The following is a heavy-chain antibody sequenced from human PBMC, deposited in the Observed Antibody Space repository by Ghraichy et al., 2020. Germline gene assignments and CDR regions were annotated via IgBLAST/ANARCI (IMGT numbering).Heavy chain of an antibody. V-gene: IGHV2-5*01. Sequence: SGPTLVKPTQTLTLTCTFSGFSLSTSGVGVGWIRQPPGKALEWLALIYWNDDKRYSPSLKSRLTITKDTSKNQVVLTMTNLDPVDTATYYCAHRPPKRIAAAGTFDYWGQGTLVTVSS. D-gene: IGHD6-13*01. J-gene: IGHJ4*02. CDR3: AHRPPKRIAAAGTFDY. CDR1: GFSLSTSGVG. CDR2: IYWNDDK.